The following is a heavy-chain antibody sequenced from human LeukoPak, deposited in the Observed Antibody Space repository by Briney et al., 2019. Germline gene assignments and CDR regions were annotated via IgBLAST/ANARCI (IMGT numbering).Heavy chain of an antibody. CDR1: GFTFSSYA. CDR2: ISGSGGST. D-gene: IGHD6-6*01. V-gene: IGHV3-23*01. CDR3: ANGAARIPDY. Sequence: SGGSLRLSCAASGFTFSSYAMSWVRQAPGKGLEWVSAISGSGGSTYYADSVKGRFTISRDNSKSTLYLQMNSLRAEDTAVYYCANGAARIPDYWGQGTLVTVSS. J-gene: IGHJ4*02.